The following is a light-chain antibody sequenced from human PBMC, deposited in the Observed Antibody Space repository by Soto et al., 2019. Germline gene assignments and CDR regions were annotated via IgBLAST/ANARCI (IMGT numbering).Light chain of an antibody. V-gene: IGKV1-39*01. J-gene: IGKJ1*01. Sequence: DIQMTQSPSSLSASVGDRVTITCRASQTMSSYLNWYQQKPGKAPKLLICAASSLQSGVPSRFSGKGSGTDFTLTISSLQPEDSATYYCQQSYSTPPTFGQGTKVEIK. CDR1: QTMSSY. CDR2: AAS. CDR3: QQSYSTPPT.